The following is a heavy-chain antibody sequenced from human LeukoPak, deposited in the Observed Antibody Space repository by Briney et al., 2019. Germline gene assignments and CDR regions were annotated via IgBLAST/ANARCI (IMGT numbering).Heavy chain of an antibody. J-gene: IGHJ4*02. CDR3: AREAYYDSSGYYYLDY. D-gene: IGHD3-22*01. V-gene: IGHV4-34*01. CDR2: INHSGST. CDR1: GGSFSGYY. Sequence: PSETLSLTCAVYGGSFSGYYWSWIRQPPGKGLEWIGEINHSGSTNYNPSLKSRVTILVDTSKNQFSLKLSSVTAADTAVYYCAREAYYDSSGYYYLDYWGQGTLVTVSS.